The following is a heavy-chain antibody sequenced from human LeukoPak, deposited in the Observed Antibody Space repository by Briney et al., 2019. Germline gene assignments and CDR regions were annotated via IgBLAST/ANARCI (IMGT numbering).Heavy chain of an antibody. V-gene: IGHV4-34*01. CDR3: ARSRYYYGSGSYYGY. CDR1: GGSFSGYY. Sequence: PSETLSLTCAVYGGSFSGYYWSWIRQPPGKGLEWIGGINHSGSTNYNPSLKSRVTISVDTSKNQFSLKLSSVTAADTAVYYCARSRYYYGSGSYYGYWGQGTLVTVSS. J-gene: IGHJ4*02. CDR2: INHSGST. D-gene: IGHD3-10*01.